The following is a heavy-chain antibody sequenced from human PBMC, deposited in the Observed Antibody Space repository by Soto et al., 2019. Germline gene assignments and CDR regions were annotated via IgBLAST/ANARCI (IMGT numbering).Heavy chain of an antibody. V-gene: IGHV4-30-2*01. D-gene: IGHD5-12*01. CDR1: GGSISSGGYP. J-gene: IGHJ4*02. Sequence: QLQLQESGSGLVKPSQTLSLTCAVSGGSISSGGYPWSWIRQPPGKGLGWIGYVYHSGSTYYNPSLKSRVPMSVDRSKNQFSLKLSSVTAADTAVYYCAAGGGLPRYYWGQGTLVTVSS. CDR2: VYHSGST. CDR3: AAGGGLPRYY.